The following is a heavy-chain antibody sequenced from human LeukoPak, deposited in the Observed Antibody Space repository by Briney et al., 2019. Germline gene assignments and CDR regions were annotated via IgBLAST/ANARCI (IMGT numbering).Heavy chain of an antibody. J-gene: IGHJ4*02. V-gene: IGHV3-30*03. Sequence: GGSLRLSCAASGFTVSSNYMSWVRQAPGKGLEWVAVISYDGSNKYYADSVKGRFTISRDNSKNTLYLQMNSLRAEDTAVYYSARDPRRIKYYDSWSGYYSFDYWGQGTLVTVSS. CDR1: GFTVSSNY. D-gene: IGHD3-3*01. CDR3: ARDPRRIKYYDSWSGYYSFDY. CDR2: ISYDGSNK.